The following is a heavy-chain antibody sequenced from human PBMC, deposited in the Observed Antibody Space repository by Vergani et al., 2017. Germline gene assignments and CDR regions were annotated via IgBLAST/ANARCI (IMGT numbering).Heavy chain of an antibody. J-gene: IGHJ5*02. CDR2: INSNSGNP. Sequence: QVQLVQSGAEVKKPGASVQVSCKASGYTFSTYGISWVRQAPGQGLEWMGWINSNSGNPTYAQGFKGRFVFSLDSSVSTSYLQINSLQPEDTAVYYCVRTRSGSXTGGSCYSGWFDPWGQGTLVTVSS. V-gene: IGHV7-4-1*02. CDR1: GYTFSTYG. D-gene: IGHD2-15*01. CDR3: VRTRSGSXTGGSCYSGWFDP.